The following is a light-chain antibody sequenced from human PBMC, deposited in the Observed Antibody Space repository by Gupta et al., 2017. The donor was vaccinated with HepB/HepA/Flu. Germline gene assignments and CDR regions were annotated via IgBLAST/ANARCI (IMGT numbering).Light chain of an antibody. Sequence: QSALTQPASVSGSPGQSITISCTGTSSDVGTYNSFSWYQQYPGKAPKRLIYDDLNRPSWLSDRCSCSKSGNNASPHTIGLQAEEEAEDYCSYSKAPNTLVVFGGGTKLTVL. CDR1: SSDVGTYNS. CDR3: SYSKAPNTLVV. V-gene: IGLV2-14*03. CDR2: DDL. J-gene: IGLJ2*01.